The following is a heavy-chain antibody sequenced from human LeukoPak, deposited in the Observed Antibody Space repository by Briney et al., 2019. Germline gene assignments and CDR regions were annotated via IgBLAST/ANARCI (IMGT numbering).Heavy chain of an antibody. D-gene: IGHD2-2*01. CDR3: ARDLRWFTKYQLVYKADYYYGMDV. CDR2: ISYDGSNK. Sequence: PGGSLRLSCAASGFTFSSYWMSWVRQAPGKGLEWVAVISYDGSNKYYADSVKGRFTISRDNSKNTLYLQMNSLRAEDTAVYYCARDLRWFTKYQLVYKADYYYGMDVWGQGTTVTVSS. V-gene: IGHV3-30*03. CDR1: GFTFSSYW. J-gene: IGHJ6*02.